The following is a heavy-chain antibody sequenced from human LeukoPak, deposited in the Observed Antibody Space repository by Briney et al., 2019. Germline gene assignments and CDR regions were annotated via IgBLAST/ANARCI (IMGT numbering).Heavy chain of an antibody. D-gene: IGHD3-10*01. CDR1: GLSFSNYW. J-gene: IGHJ4*02. CDR2: TNEHGTII. Sequence: GESLRLSCAASGLSFSNYWFHWVRRAPGEGLVWVSRTNEHGTIINYADSVKGRFTISRDNAKNTLYLQMNSLRTEDSALYYCVVDLSGSADYWGQGTLVTVSS. V-gene: IGHV3-74*01. CDR3: VVDLSGSADY.